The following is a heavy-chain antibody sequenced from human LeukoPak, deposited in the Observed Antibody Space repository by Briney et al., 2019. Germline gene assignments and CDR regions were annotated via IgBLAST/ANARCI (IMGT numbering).Heavy chain of an antibody. V-gene: IGHV4-34*01. CDR3: ARGQYLYGSGSYYKSWFDP. CDR2: INHSGST. CDR1: GGSFSGYY. Sequence: SETLSLTCAVYGGSFSGYYWSWIRQPPGKGLEWIGEINHSGSTNYNPSLKSRVTISVDTSKNQFSLKLSSVTAADTAVYYCARGQYLYGSGSYYKSWFDPWGQGTLVTVSS. D-gene: IGHD3-10*01. J-gene: IGHJ5*02.